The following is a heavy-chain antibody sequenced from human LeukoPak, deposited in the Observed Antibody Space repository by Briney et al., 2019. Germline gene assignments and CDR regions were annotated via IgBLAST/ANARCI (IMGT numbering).Heavy chain of an antibody. D-gene: IGHD3-22*01. Sequence: GGSLRLSCAASGFTFSSYAMHWVRQAPGKGLEWVAVISYDGSNKYYADSVKGRFTISRDNSKSTLYLQVKSLRAEDTAVYYCAIAYYFDNSGSYYFDYWGQGTLVTVSS. CDR3: AIAYYFDNSGSYYFDY. CDR2: ISYDGSNK. CDR1: GFTFSSYA. J-gene: IGHJ4*02. V-gene: IGHV3-30*04.